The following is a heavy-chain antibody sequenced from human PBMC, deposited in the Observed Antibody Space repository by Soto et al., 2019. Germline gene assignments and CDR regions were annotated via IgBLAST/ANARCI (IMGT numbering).Heavy chain of an antibody. D-gene: IGHD3-10*01. CDR3: ARGINYYASGDDAFDI. V-gene: IGHV1-8*01. CDR1: GYTFTSYD. J-gene: IGHJ3*02. CDR2: MNPNSGNT. Sequence: QVQLVQSGAEVKKPGASVKVSCKASGYTFTSYDINWVRQATGQGLEWMGWMNPNSGNTGYAQKFQGRVTMTRNTSKSTAYMELGSLRSEDTAVYYCARGINYYASGDDAFDIWGQGTMVTVSS.